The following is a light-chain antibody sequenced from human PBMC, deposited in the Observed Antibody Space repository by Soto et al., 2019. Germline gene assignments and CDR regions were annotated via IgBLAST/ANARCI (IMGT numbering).Light chain of an antibody. CDR1: NIGIKS. CDR2: YDS. V-gene: IGLV3-21*04. J-gene: IGLJ1*01. Sequence: SYELTQPPSVSVAPGKTARITCGGNNIGIKSVHWYQQKPGQAPVLVIYYDSDRPSGIPERFSGSNSGNTATLTISRVEAGDEADSYCQVWDSSSDHYVFGTGTKLTVL. CDR3: QVWDSSSDHYV.